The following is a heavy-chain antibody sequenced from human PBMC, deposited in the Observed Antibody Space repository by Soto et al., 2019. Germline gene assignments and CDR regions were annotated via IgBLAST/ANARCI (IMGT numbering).Heavy chain of an antibody. CDR2: ISYDGTNK. Sequence: PGGSLRLSCAASGFTFSYYAMHWVRQAPGKGLEWVAVISYDGTNKYYADSVKGRFTISRDDSKYTLHLQMNSLRPEDTAVYYCARDLHIAVVPVAMGGYYYAMDVWGQGTTVTVSS. D-gene: IGHD2-2*01. V-gene: IGHV3-30-3*01. CDR1: GFTFSYYA. J-gene: IGHJ6*02. CDR3: ARDLHIAVVPVAMGGYYYAMDV.